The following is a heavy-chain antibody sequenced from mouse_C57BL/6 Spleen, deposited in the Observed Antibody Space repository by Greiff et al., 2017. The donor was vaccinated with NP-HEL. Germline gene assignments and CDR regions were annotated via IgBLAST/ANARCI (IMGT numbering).Heavy chain of an antibody. Sequence: VQLQQSGPVLVKPGASVKMSCKASGYTFTDYYMNWVKQSHGKSLEWIGVINPYNGGTSYNQKFKGKATLTVDKSSSTAYMALNSLTSEDSAVYYCARTNINHDYWGQGTTLTVSS. CDR2: INPYNGGT. J-gene: IGHJ2*01. CDR3: ARTNINHDY. V-gene: IGHV1-19*01. CDR1: GYTFTDYY. D-gene: IGHD1-1*01.